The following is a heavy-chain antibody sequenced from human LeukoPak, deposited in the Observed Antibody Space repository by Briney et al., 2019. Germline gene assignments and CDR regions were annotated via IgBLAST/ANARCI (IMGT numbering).Heavy chain of an antibody. CDR2: INAGNGNT. D-gene: IGHD3-10*01. J-gene: IGHJ4*02. CDR3: AFRGVSDDFDY. CDR1: GYTLTSYA. Sequence: ASVKVSCKASGYTLTSYAMHWVRQAPGQRLEWMGWINAGNGNTKYSQKFQGRVTITRDTSASTAYMELTSLRSEDTAVYYCAFRGVSDDFDYRGQGTLVTVSS. V-gene: IGHV1-3*01.